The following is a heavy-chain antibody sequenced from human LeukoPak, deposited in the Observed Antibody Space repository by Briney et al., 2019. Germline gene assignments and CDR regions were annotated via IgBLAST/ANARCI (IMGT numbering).Heavy chain of an antibody. Sequence: GGSLRLSCAASGFTFSSYGMHWVRQAPGKGLEWVAVIWYDGSNKCYADSVKGRFTISRDNSKNTLYLQMNSLRAEDTAVYYCARAIGGFLEWFLDYWGQGTLVTVSS. CDR1: GFTFSSYG. V-gene: IGHV3-33*01. J-gene: IGHJ4*02. D-gene: IGHD3-3*01. CDR2: IWYDGSNK. CDR3: ARAIGGFLEWFLDY.